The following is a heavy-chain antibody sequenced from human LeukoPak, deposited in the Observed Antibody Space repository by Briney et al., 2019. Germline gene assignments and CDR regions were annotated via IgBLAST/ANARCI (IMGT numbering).Heavy chain of an antibody. Sequence: PSETLSLTCAVYGGSFSGYYWSWIRQPPGKGLEWIGEINHSGSTNYNPSLKSRVTISVDTSKNPFSLKLSSVTAADTAVYYCARGYSYADYWGQGTLVTVSS. CDR2: INHSGST. CDR1: GGSFSGYY. J-gene: IGHJ4*02. D-gene: IGHD5-18*01. CDR3: ARGYSYADY. V-gene: IGHV4-34*01.